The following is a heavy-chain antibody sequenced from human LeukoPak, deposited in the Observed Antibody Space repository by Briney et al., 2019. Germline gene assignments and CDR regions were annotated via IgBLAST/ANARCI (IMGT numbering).Heavy chain of an antibody. J-gene: IGHJ3*01. CDR2: FNPSGGST. D-gene: IGHD3-22*01. Sequence: ASVKVSCKASGYTFSSYHIHWVRQAPGQGLEWMGRFNPSGGSTTYEQKFQGRVTMTRDTYTSTVNMELSSLRSDDTAAYYCARKKAVYYYDSSGSQGDAFDFWGQGTMVTVSS. CDR3: ARKKAVYYYDSSGSQGDAFDF. CDR1: GYTFSSYH. V-gene: IGHV1-46*01.